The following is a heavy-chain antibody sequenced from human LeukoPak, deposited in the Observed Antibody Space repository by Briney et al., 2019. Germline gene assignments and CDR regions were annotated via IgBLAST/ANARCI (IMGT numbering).Heavy chain of an antibody. V-gene: IGHV4-59*02. CDR3: ARGRYYDSSGYYLDY. D-gene: IGHD3-22*01. Sequence: PSETLSLTCTVSGGSVSDYYWSWIRQSPGKGLEWIGYIYYTGTTSYNPSLRSRVTMSADTSKNQFSLKLSSVTAADAAAYYCARGRYYDSSGYYLDYWGQGTLVTVSS. CDR2: IYYTGTT. J-gene: IGHJ4*02. CDR1: GGSVSDYY.